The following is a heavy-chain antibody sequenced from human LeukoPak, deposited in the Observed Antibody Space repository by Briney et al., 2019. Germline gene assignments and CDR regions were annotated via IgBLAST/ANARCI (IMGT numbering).Heavy chain of an antibody. CDR1: GFTFSSYG. CDR3: ARDREVAGTGWFDP. CDR2: IWYDGSNK. D-gene: IGHD6-19*01. Sequence: PGGSLRLSCAASGFTFSSYGMHWVRQAPGKGLEWVAVIWYDGSNKYYADSVKGRFTISRDNSKNTLYLQMNSLRAEDTAVYYYARDREVAGTGWFDPWGQGTLVTVSS. V-gene: IGHV3-33*01. J-gene: IGHJ5*02.